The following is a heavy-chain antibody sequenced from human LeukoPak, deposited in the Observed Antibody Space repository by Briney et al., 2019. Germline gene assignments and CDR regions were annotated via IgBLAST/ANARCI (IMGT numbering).Heavy chain of an antibody. J-gene: IGHJ6*02. CDR1: GYTFTSYA. V-gene: IGHV1-3*01. CDR2: INAGNGNT. CDR3: ARDRIYCSSTSCYEDGMDV. D-gene: IGHD2-2*01. Sequence: ASVKVSCKASGYTFTSYAMHWVRQAPGQRLEWMGWINAGNGNTKYSQKFQGRVTITRDTSASTAYMELSSLRSEDTAVYYCARDRIYCSSTSCYEDGMDVWGQGTTVTVSS.